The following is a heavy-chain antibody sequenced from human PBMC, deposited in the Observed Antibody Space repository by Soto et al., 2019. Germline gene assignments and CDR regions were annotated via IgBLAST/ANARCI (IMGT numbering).Heavy chain of an antibody. CDR1: GGSISSSSYY. V-gene: IGHV4-39*01. D-gene: IGHD3-22*01. CDR2: IYYSGST. CDR3: ARLDYYDSSGYYFGY. J-gene: IGHJ4*02. Sequence: SETLSLTCTVSGGSISSSSYYWGWIRQPPGKGLEWIGSIYYSGSTYYNPSLKSRVTISVDTSKNQFSLKLSSVTAADTAVYYCARLDYYDSSGYYFGYWGQGTLVTVSS.